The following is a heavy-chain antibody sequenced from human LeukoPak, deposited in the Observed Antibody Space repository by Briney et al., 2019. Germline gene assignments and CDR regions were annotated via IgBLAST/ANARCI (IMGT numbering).Heavy chain of an antibody. Sequence: GSLRPSFAASGFPFNSFAMHWGRQAPGKGLGWGAVISYDGSNKYYADSVKGRFTIPRDNSKNTLYLQMNSLRAEDTAVYYCAREIGGSVWRRDGMDVWGQGTTVTVSS. CDR2: ISYDGSNK. V-gene: IGHV3-30-3*01. D-gene: IGHD6-19*01. CDR1: GFPFNSFA. J-gene: IGHJ6*02. CDR3: AREIGGSVWRRDGMDV.